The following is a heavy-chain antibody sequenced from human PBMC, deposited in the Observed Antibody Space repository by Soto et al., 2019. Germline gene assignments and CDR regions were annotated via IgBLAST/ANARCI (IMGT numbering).Heavy chain of an antibody. V-gene: IGHV4-38-2*02. Sequence: SLTCNVSGFAISRGYYWSWVRQPPGKGLEWIGSIYPSVSSYHNPSLESRLTLSIDTSKNQFTPKLASVTAADTALYYCAREKVGTTFFDNWGQGTQVTVSS. D-gene: IGHD1-1*01. J-gene: IGHJ4*02. CDR1: GFAISRGYY. CDR2: IYPSVSS. CDR3: AREKVGTTFFDN.